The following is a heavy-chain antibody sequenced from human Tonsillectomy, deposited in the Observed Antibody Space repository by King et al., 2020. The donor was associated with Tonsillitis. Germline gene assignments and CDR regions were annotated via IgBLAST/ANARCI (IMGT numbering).Heavy chain of an antibody. V-gene: IGHV3-9*01. J-gene: IGHJ3*02. CDR3: AKDMGVGATGDGFDN. Sequence: VQSGRSLRLFCAASGFTFDDYAMHWVRQAPGKGLEWVSGISWNSGSIAYADSVKGRFTISRDNAKNSLYLQMNSLRAEDTAFYYCAKDMGVGATGDGFDNW. D-gene: IGHD1-26*01. CDR1: GFTFDDYA. CDR2: ISWNSGSI.